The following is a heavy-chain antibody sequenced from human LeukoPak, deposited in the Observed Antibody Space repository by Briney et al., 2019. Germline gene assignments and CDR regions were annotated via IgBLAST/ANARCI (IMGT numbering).Heavy chain of an antibody. Sequence: PGGSLRLSCTASGFTFGDYAMSWIRQAPGKGLEWVSYISSSGSTIYYADSVKGRFTISRDNAKNSLYLQMNSLRAEDTAVYYCARDQYDILTDYAFDIWGQGTMVTVSS. CDR3: ARDQYDILTDYAFDI. V-gene: IGHV3-11*04. D-gene: IGHD3-9*01. CDR2: ISSSGSTI. CDR1: GFTFGDYA. J-gene: IGHJ3*02.